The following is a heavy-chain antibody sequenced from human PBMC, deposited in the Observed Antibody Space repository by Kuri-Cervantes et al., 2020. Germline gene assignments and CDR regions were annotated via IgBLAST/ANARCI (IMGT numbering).Heavy chain of an antibody. V-gene: IGHV4-4*07. CDR2: IYSSGTT. CDR1: FGSNSDYS. Sequence: SETLSLTCTVSFGSNSDYSWSWIRQPAGKGLEWIGRIYSSGTTNYNPSLRSRVTISVDKSKNLFSLKLNSVTAADTAVYYCASGGWKFDYWGQGTLVTVSS. J-gene: IGHJ4*02. CDR3: ASGGWKFDY. D-gene: IGHD1-1*01.